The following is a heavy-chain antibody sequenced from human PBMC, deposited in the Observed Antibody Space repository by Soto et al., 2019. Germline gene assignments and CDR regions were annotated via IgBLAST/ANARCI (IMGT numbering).Heavy chain of an antibody. CDR3: AKVYDSSGYYQSLWAFDI. J-gene: IGHJ3*02. Sequence: ASVKVSCKVSGYTLTELSMHWVRQAPGKGLEWMRGFDPEDGETIYAQKFQGRVTMTEDTSTDTAYMELSSLRSEDTAVYYCAKVYDSSGYYQSLWAFDIWGQGTMVTVSS. CDR2: FDPEDGET. CDR1: GYTLTELS. V-gene: IGHV1-24*01. D-gene: IGHD3-22*01.